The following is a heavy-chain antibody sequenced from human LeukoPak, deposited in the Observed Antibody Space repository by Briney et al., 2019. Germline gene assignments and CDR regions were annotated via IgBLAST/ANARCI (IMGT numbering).Heavy chain of an antibody. V-gene: IGHV4-4*07. D-gene: IGHD2-15*01. CDR3: ARGRYCSADICSGGDAFDI. CDR2: IYTRGST. CDR1: GGSINNYY. J-gene: IGHJ3*02. Sequence: SETLSLTCTVSGGSINNYYWSWIRQPAGKGLEWIGRIYTRGSTNYNPSLKSRVAMSVDTSKNQFSLKLSSVTAADTAVYYCARGRYCSADICSGGDAFDIWGQGTMVSVSS.